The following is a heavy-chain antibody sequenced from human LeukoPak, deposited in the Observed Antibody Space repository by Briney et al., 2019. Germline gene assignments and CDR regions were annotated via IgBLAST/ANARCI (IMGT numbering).Heavy chain of an antibody. Sequence: AGGSLRLSCAASGFTFSTYWMTWVRQAPGKGLEWVANIKQDGSEKYYVDSVKGRFTISRDNANNSLYLQMNSLRAEDTAVYYCARGSITGVDYFDYWGQGTLVTVSS. V-gene: IGHV3-7*01. J-gene: IGHJ4*02. CDR3: ARGSITGVDYFDY. CDR1: GFTFSTYW. D-gene: IGHD7-27*01. CDR2: IKQDGSEK.